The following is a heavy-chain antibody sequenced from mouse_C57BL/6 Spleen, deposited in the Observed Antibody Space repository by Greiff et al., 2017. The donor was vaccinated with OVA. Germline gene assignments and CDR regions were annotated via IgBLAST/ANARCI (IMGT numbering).Heavy chain of an antibody. J-gene: IGHJ1*03. V-gene: IGHV10-1*01. Sequence: EVKLVESGGGLVQPKGSLKLSCAASGFSFNTYAMNWVRQAPGKGLEWVARIRSKSNNYATYYADSVKDRFTISRDDSESMLYLQMNNLKTEDTAMYYCVRQTPYYYGSSYGYFDVWGTGTTVTVSS. D-gene: IGHD1-1*01. CDR3: VRQTPYYYGSSYGYFDV. CDR1: GFSFNTYA. CDR2: IRSKSNNYAT.